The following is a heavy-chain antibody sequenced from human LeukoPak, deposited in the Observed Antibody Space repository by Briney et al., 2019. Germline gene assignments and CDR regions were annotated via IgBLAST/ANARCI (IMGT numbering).Heavy chain of an antibody. CDR2: IYYSGST. CDR3: ARDFSIYDFWSGYYYFDY. CDR1: GGSISSYY. D-gene: IGHD3-3*01. V-gene: IGHV4-59*01. Sequence: SETLSLTCTVSGGSISSYYWSWIRQPPGKGLERIGYIYYSGSTNYNPSLKSRVTISVDTSKNQFSLKLSSVTAADTAVYYCARDFSIYDFWSGYYYFDYWGQGTLVTVSS. J-gene: IGHJ4*02.